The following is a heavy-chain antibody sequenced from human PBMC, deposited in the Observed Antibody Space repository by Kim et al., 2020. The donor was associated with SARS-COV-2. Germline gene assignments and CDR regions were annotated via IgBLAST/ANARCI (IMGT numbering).Heavy chain of an antibody. CDR3: ASTIAVAGFGLDY. V-gene: IGHV1-18*01. Sequence: YAQELQGRVTMTTDTSTSTAYMELRSLRSDDTAVYYCASTIAVAGFGLDYWGQGTLVTVSS. D-gene: IGHD6-19*01. J-gene: IGHJ4*02.